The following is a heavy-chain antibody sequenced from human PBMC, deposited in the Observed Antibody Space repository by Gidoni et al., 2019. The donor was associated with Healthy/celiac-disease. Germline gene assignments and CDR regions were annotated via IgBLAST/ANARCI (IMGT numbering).Heavy chain of an antibody. J-gene: IGHJ6*02. CDR3: AKEGRYYDFWSGSRGYYGMDV. CDR1: GFTFSSYW. CDR2: INSDGSST. V-gene: IGHV3-74*01. D-gene: IGHD3-3*01. Sequence: EVQLVESGGGLVQPGGSLRLSCAASGFTFSSYWMHWVRQAPGKGLVWVSRINSDGSSTSYADSVKGRFTISRDNAKNTLYLQMNSLRAEDTAVYYCAKEGRYYDFWSGSRGYYGMDVWGQGTTVTVSS.